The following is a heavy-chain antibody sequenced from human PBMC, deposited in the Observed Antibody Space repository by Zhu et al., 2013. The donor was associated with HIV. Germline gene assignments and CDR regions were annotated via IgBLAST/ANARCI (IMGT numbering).Heavy chain of an antibody. D-gene: IGHD2-15*01. V-gene: IGHV4-59*01. CDR3: ARGGEGKYCVGDNCYREFYYYYMDV. CDR2: ISYSGNS. CDR1: NGSISPYY. Sequence: QVQLQESGPGLVKPSETLSLTCTVSNGSISPYYWTWIRQPPGKGLAPGKGLEWIGYISYSGNSNYNPSLKSRLTISVDTSKNQFSLRLSSVTAADTAVYYCARGGEGKYCVGDNCYREFYYYYMDVWGKGTTVTVSS. J-gene: IGHJ6*03.